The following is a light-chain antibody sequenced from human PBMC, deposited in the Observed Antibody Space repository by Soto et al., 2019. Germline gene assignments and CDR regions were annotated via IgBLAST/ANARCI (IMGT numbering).Light chain of an antibody. CDR1: QSITTF. J-gene: IGKJ4*01. CDR2: DAS. V-gene: IGKV1-5*01. CDR3: QQYSTYPLT. Sequence: DIQMNQSPSTLSASIGDRVTITCRASQSITTFLAWYQQKPGKAPQILIYDASKLEPGVPSRLSGGGSGTEFTLTISSLQPDDFATYYCQQYSTYPLTFGGGTMVDVK.